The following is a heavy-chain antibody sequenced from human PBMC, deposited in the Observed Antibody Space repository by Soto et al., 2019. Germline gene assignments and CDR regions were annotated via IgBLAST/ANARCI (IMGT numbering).Heavy chain of an antibody. CDR1: GGSFSNFG. J-gene: IGHJ4*02. V-gene: IGHV1-69*01. Sequence: VKVSCKASGGSFSNFGISWVLQAPGQGLDWMGGIVPVFGRPNYAQRFRGRLTITADESTSTGYMELISLRSDDTAVYYCAREGSGYNFWGQGTQVTVSS. D-gene: IGHD5-12*01. CDR3: AREGSGYNF. CDR2: IVPVFGRP.